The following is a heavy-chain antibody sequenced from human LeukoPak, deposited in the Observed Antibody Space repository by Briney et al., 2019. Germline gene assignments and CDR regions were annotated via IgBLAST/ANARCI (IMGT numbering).Heavy chain of an antibody. V-gene: IGHV3-74*01. CDR1: GFTFSSYW. D-gene: IGHD1-26*01. CDR2: ITSDGSST. CDR3: SRGVGATDS. J-gene: IGHJ4*02. Sequence: SGGSLRLSCTASGFTFSSYWMRWVRQAPGKGLVWVSRITSDGSSTSHADSVKGRFTISRDNAKNTLYLQMNSLRAEDTAVYYCSRGVGATDSWGQGTLVTVSS.